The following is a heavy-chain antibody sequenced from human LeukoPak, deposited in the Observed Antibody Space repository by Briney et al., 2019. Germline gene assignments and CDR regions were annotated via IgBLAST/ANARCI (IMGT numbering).Heavy chain of an antibody. D-gene: IGHD3-10*01. CDR2: IYYSGST. CDR1: GGSISSSSYY. Sequence: SETLSLTCTVSGGSISSSSYYWGWIRQPPGKGLEWIGSIYYSGSTYYNPSLKSRVTISVDTSKNQFSLKLSSVTAADTAVYYCARGRVLLWFGELWAFDYWGQGTLVSVSS. J-gene: IGHJ4*02. V-gene: IGHV4-39*01. CDR3: ARGRVLLWFGELWAFDY.